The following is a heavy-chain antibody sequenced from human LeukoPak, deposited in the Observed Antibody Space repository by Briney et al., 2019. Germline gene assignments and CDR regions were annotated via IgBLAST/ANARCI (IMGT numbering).Heavy chain of an antibody. V-gene: IGHV1-3*01. Sequence: GASVKVSCKTLGYTFITSSIYWVRQAPGQRLRWLGWITVASGNTRYSENLQGRVTLTRDTSANTAYMELHNLKFEDTAVYYCVGGSLGHWGQGTLVTVSP. J-gene: IGHJ4*02. CDR2: ITVASGNT. CDR3: VGGSLGH. CDR1: GYTFITSS.